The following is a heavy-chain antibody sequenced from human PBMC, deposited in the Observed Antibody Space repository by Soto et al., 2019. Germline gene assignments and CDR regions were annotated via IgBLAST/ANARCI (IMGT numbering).Heavy chain of an antibody. CDR1: LLNFNIAW. D-gene: IGHD1-1*01. CDR2: IKNKADGGTT. V-gene: IGHV3-15*01. CDR3: TSMNDRDAFDI. J-gene: IGHJ3*02. Sequence: EEYLVESGGGLVKRGESLRLSCAASLLNFNIAWLSWVRQAPGKGLEWIGRIKNKADGGTTDNAAPVKDRFTISRDDSKSTLYLQMNSLKTEDTAMYYCTSMNDRDAFDIWGQGTMVTVSS.